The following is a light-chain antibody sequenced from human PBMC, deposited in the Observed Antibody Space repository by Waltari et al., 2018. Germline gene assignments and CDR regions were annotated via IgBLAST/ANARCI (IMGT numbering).Light chain of an antibody. CDR2: EVN. Sequence: QSALTQPASVSGSPGRSITRSCTGSRIDVESYNLVSWYQQNPGKAPKIIIYEVNKRPSGVSYRFSGSKSGNTASLTISGLQADDEADYYCCSYAGTSIYVFGTGTKVTV. V-gene: IGLV2-23*02. CDR3: CSYAGTSIYV. CDR1: RIDVESYNL. J-gene: IGLJ1*01.